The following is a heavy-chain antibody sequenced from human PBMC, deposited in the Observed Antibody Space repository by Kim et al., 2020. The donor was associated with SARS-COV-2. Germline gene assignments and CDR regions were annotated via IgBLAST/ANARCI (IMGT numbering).Heavy chain of an antibody. Sequence: SVKGRCTISRDNSKNTLYLQMNSLRADDTAGYYCASIAAAAPYYYYYIVVWGKGTTVTVSS. J-gene: IGHJ6*03. V-gene: IGHV3-30*03. D-gene: IGHD6-13*01. CDR3: ASIAAAAPYYYYYIVV.